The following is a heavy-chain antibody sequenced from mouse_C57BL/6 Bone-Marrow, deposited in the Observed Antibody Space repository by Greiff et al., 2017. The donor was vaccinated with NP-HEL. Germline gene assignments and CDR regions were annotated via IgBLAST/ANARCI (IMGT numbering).Heavy chain of an antibody. CDR1: GYTFTSYC. CDR3: ARCSNYNYIDY. D-gene: IGHD2-5*01. V-gene: IGHV1-50*01. J-gene: IGHJ2*01. CDR2: IDPSDSYT. Sequence: QVQLQQPGAELVKPGASVKLSCKASGYTFTSYCMQWVKQRPGQGLEWIGEIDPSDSYTNYNQKFKGKATLTVDTSSSTAYMQLSSLTSEDSAVYYCARCSNYNYIDYWGQGTTLTVSS.